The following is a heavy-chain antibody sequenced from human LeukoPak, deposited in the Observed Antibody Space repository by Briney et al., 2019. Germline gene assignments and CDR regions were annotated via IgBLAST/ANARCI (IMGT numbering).Heavy chain of an antibody. V-gene: IGHV3-23*01. Sequence: GGTLRLSCAASGFPFSSYGMSWVRQAPGEGLEWVSGITGSTRTTYYADSVKGRFAISRDNSKNTLYLQMNSLRAEDTAVYYCAKDQLNRFCSSGSCSITHDSWGQGTLVTVSS. J-gene: IGHJ4*02. CDR2: ITGSTRTT. CDR3: AKDQLNRFCSSGSCSITHDS. CDR1: GFPFSSYG. D-gene: IGHD2-15*01.